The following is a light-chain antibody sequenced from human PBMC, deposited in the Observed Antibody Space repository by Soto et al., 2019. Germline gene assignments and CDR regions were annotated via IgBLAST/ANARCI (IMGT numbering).Light chain of an antibody. J-gene: IGKJ5*01. CDR2: GAS. Sequence: EIVLTQSPGTLSLSPGEIATLSCRASQSVSSSFLAWYQQKVGQAPRLIIYGASSRATGIPDRFSGSGSGTDFTLTISRLEPEDVAVYYCQQYGSSPRTLGQGTRLEIK. CDR1: QSVSSSF. V-gene: IGKV3-20*01. CDR3: QQYGSSPRT.